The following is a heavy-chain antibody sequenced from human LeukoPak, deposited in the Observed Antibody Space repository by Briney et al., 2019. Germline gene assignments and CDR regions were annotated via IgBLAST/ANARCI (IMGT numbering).Heavy chain of an antibody. V-gene: IGHV1-2*02. CDR1: GYTFTGYY. CDR2: INPNSGGT. CDR3: ARDRRGTAITAGWFDP. D-gene: IGHD1-1*01. J-gene: IGHJ5*02. Sequence: ASVKVSCKASGYTFTGYYMHWVRQAPGQGLEWMGWINPNSGGTNYAQKFQGRVTMTRDTSISTAYMELSRLRSDDTAVYYCARDRRGTAITAGWFDPWGQGTLVTVSS.